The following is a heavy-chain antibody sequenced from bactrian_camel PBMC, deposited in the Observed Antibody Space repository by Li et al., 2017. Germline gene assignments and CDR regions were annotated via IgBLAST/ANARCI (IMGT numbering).Heavy chain of an antibody. J-gene: IGHJ4*01. Sequence: HVQLVESGGGSVQAGESLGLSCVVSGYRYSTYCMGWFRQVPGNEREPLASIESDGRTSVPDSVKGRFTISQDNAKNTVYLQMSSLKPEDTAMYYCAAVKTYGSGCLPRLGRSGQNSYWGQGTQVTVS. CDR1: GYRYSTYC. CDR3: AAVKTYGSGCLPRLGRSGQNSY. CDR2: IESDGRT. V-gene: IGHV3S53*01. D-gene: IGHD6*01.